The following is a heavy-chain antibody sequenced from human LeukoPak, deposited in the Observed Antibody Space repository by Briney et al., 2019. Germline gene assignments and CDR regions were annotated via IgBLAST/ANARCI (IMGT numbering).Heavy chain of an antibody. Sequence: SETLSLTCTVSGGSISSDSYYWDWIRQPPGKGLEWIGSIYYSGTTDYNPSLQSRVTMSVDRSKNQFSLKVRYATAADTAVYYCARHARREVSRHSAFDIWGQGTMVTVSS. CDR2: IYYSGTT. V-gene: IGHV4-39*01. CDR3: ARHARREVSRHSAFDI. J-gene: IGHJ3*02. CDR1: GGSISSDSYY. D-gene: IGHD1-1*01.